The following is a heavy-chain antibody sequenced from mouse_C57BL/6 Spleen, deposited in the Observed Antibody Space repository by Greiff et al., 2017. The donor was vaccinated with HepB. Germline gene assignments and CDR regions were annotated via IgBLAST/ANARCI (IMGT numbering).Heavy chain of an antibody. CDR1: GFSLTSYG. Sequence: VKLMESGPGLVQPSQSLSITCTVSGFSLTSYGVHWVRQSPGKGLEWLGVIWSGGSTDYNAAFISRLSISKDNSKSQVFFKMNSLQADDTAIYYCARKNYDGLFDYWGQGTTLTVSS. J-gene: IGHJ2*01. CDR3: ARKNYDGLFDY. V-gene: IGHV2-2*01. D-gene: IGHD1-2*01. CDR2: IWSGGST.